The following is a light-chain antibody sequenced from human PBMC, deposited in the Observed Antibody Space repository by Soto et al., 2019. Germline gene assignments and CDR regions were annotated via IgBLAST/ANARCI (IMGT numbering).Light chain of an antibody. CDR1: QSITRW. CDR2: DAS. J-gene: IGKJ2*01. Sequence: DIQMTQSPSTLSASVGDRVTITCRASQSITRWLAWYQQRPGKAPKLLIYDASSLEGGVPSRFSENGYWTKITLDNGSQQADDCGTAYCQQYNAYPYTFGQGTELEIK. V-gene: IGKV1-5*01. CDR3: QQYNAYPYT.